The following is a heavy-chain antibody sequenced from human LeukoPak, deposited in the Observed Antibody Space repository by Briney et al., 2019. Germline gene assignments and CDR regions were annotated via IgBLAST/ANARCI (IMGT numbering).Heavy chain of an antibody. J-gene: IGHJ4*02. CDR3: AREYTSMGSSGYVGFDY. D-gene: IGHD5-18*01. Sequence: GASVKVSCKASGYTFTSYYMHWVRQAPGQGLEWMGIINPSGGSTSYAQKFQGRVTMTRDTSTSTVYMELSSLRSEDTAVYYCAREYTSMGSSGYVGFDYWGQGTLVTVSS. V-gene: IGHV1-46*01. CDR2: INPSGGST. CDR1: GYTFTSYY.